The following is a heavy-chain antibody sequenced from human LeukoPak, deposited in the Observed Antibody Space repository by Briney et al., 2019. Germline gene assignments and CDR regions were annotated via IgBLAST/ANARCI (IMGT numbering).Heavy chain of an antibody. CDR1: GFTFSSYG. V-gene: IGHV3-30*02. Sequence: GGSLRLSCAASGFTFSSYGMHWVRQAPGKGLEWVSFIRYDGSNEYYADSVRGRFTISRDNSNSTVSLYMHSLRAEDTAIYYCAKEKRSSMDVWGNGTTVIVSS. CDR2: IRYDGSNE. D-gene: IGHD6-6*01. CDR3: AKEKRSSMDV. J-gene: IGHJ6*03.